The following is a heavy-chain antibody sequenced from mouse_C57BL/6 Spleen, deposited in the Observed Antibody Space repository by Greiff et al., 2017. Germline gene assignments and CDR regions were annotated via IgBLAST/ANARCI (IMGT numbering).Heavy chain of an antibody. CDR3: ARGGYYSNRYWYFDV. J-gene: IGHJ1*03. Sequence: EVQLQQSGPELVKPGASVKISCKASGYTFTDYYMNWVKQSHGKSLEWIGDINPNNGGTSYNQKFKGKATLTVDKSSSTAYMELRILTSEDSAVYYCARGGYYSNRYWYFDVWGTGTTVTVSS. D-gene: IGHD2-5*01. CDR1: GYTFTDYY. CDR2: INPNNGGT. V-gene: IGHV1-26*01.